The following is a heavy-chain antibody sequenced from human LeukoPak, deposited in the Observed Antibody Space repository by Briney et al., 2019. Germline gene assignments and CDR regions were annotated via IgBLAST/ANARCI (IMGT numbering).Heavy chain of an antibody. Sequence: SVKVSCKASGYTFTSYDISWVRQAPGQGLEWMGGIIPIFGTANYAQKFQGRVTITADESTSTAYMELSSLRSEDTAVYYCAREESSSWYALTDYWGQGTLVTVSS. V-gene: IGHV1-69*13. D-gene: IGHD6-13*01. CDR2: IIPIFGTA. CDR1: GYTFTSYD. CDR3: AREESSSWYALTDY. J-gene: IGHJ4*02.